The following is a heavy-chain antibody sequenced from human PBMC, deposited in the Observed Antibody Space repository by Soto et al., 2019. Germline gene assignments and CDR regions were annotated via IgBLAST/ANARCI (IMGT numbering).Heavy chain of an antibody. CDR3: AAELGFGKLSVV. D-gene: IGHD3-10*01. Sequence: QVQVVQSGVEVRRPGSSVKVSCKASGDTFKNCVISWVRQAPGQGLEWMGGIIPLFGTTDFAQRFQGRLTITTDESTTTASMELSRLRSEDTATYYCAAELGFGKLSVVWCQGTTVIVSS. V-gene: IGHV1-69*01. CDR2: IIPLFGTT. J-gene: IGHJ6*02. CDR1: GDTFKNCV.